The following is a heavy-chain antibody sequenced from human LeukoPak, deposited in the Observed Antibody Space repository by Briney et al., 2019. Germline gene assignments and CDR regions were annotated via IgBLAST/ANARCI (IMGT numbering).Heavy chain of an antibody. CDR1: GGSFSGYY. V-gene: IGHV4-59*01. J-gene: IGHJ4*02. CDR3: ARNPSGHSIFDY. CDR2: IYYSGST. Sequence: PSETLSLTCAVYGGSFSGYYWSWIRQPPGKGLEWIGYIYYSGSTNYNPSLKSRVTISVDTSKNQFSLKLSSVTAADTAVYYCARNPSGHSIFDYWGQGTLVTVSS. D-gene: IGHD3-10*01.